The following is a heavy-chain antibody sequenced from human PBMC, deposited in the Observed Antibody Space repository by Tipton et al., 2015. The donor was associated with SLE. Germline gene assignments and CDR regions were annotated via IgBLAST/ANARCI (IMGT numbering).Heavy chain of an antibody. V-gene: IGHV4-59*01. CDR1: GGSISSYY. Sequence: TLSLTCTVSGGSISSYYWSWIRQPPGKGLEWIGYIYYSGSTNYNPFLKSRVTISVDTSKNQFSLKLSSVTAADTAVYYCARDWRRGGAAGAFDIWGQGTMVTVSS. CDR2: IYYSGST. D-gene: IGHD3-16*01. J-gene: IGHJ3*02. CDR3: ARDWRRGGAAGAFDI.